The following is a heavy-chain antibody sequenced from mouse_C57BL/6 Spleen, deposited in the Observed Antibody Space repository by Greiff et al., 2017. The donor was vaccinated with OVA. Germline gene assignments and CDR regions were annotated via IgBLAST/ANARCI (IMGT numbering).Heavy chain of an antibody. V-gene: IGHV1-82*01. Sequence: QVQLKESGPELVKPGASVKISCKASGYAFSSSWMNWVKQRPGKGLEWIGRIYPGDGDTNYNGKFKGKATLTADKSSSTAYMQLSSLTSEDSAVYFCARYDGYSFAYWGQGTLVTVSA. J-gene: IGHJ3*01. CDR1: GYAFSSSW. CDR2: IYPGDGDT. CDR3: ARYDGYSFAY. D-gene: IGHD2-3*01.